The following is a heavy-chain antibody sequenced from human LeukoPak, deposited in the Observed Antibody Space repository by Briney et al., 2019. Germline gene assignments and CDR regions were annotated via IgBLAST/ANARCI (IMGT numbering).Heavy chain of an antibody. CDR1: GGSFSGYY. D-gene: IGHD1-26*01. CDR3: ARGDAGGSYVT. J-gene: IGHJ5*02. V-gene: IGHV4-34*01. Sequence: SETLSLTCAVYGGSFSGYYWSWIRQPPRKGLEWIGEINHSRSTNYNPSLKSRVTISVDTSKNQFSLKLSSVTAADTAVYYCARGDAGGSYVTWGQGTLVTVSS. CDR2: INHSRST.